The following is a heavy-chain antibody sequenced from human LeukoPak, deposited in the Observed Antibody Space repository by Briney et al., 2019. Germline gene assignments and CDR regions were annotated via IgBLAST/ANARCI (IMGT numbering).Heavy chain of an antibody. Sequence: GRSLTLSCAASGFTFSSYTIHWVRQAPGKGLGWVAVISYDGSVKQYADSVKGRFTISRDNSKNTLSVQMNSLRAEDTAVYYCAREGLDGSTFYSALDNWGQGTLVTVSS. V-gene: IGHV3-30-3*01. D-gene: IGHD3-22*01. CDR3: AREGLDGSTFYSALDN. CDR1: GFTFSSYT. J-gene: IGHJ4*02. CDR2: ISYDGSVK.